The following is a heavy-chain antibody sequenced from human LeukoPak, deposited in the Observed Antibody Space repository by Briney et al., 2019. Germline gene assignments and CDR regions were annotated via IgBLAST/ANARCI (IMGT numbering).Heavy chain of an antibody. CDR1: GYTSTGYY. CDR2: INPNSGGT. V-gene: IGHV1-2*02. D-gene: IGHD4-17*01. J-gene: IGHJ5*02. Sequence: ASVKVSCKASGYTSTGYYMHWVRQAPGQGLEWMGWINPNSGGTNYAQKFQGRVTMTRDTSISTAYMELSRLRSDDTAVYYCARYMTTVTTGWFDPWGQGTLATVSS. CDR3: ARYMTTVTTGWFDP.